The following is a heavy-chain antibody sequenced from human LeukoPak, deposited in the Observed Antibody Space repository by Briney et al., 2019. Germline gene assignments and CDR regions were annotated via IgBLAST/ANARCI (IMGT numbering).Heavy chain of an antibody. D-gene: IGHD6-19*01. Sequence: SESLSLTCTVSGGSISSYYWNWIRQPPGKGLEWIGYIYYSGSTNYNPSLKSRVTISVGTTKNQFSLKLSSVTAADTAMYYCARRGGVEYSSGWYFDYWGQGTLVTVSS. CDR3: ARRGGVEYSSGWYFDY. CDR2: IYYSGST. CDR1: GGSISSYY. V-gene: IGHV4-59*08. J-gene: IGHJ4*02.